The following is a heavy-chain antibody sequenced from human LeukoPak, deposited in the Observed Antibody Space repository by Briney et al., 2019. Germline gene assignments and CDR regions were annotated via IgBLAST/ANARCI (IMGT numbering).Heavy chain of an antibody. V-gene: IGHV3-48*02. J-gene: IGHJ4*02. CDR2: ISSSSSTI. CDR1: GFTFSSYS. Sequence: PGGSLRLSCAASGFTFSSYSMNWVRQAPGKGLEWVSYISSSSSTIYYADSVKGRFTISRDNAKNSLYLQMNSLGDEDTAVYYCARVSGSYNADYWGQGTLVTVSS. D-gene: IGHD1-26*01. CDR3: ARVSGSYNADY.